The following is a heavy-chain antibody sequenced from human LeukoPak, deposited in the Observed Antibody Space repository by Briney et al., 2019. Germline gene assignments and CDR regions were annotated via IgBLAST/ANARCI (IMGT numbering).Heavy chain of an antibody. CDR3: AMGFWYAEYFHH. D-gene: IGHD6-13*01. V-gene: IGHV4-59*02. CDR1: GASVSSYY. J-gene: IGHJ1*01. CDR2: IYYSGST. Sequence: SETLSLTCTVSGASVSSYYWSWIRQPPGKGLEWIGYIYYSGSTNYNPSLKSRITISVDTSKNQFSLRLSSVTAADTAVYFCAMGFWYAEYFHHWGQGSLVIVSS.